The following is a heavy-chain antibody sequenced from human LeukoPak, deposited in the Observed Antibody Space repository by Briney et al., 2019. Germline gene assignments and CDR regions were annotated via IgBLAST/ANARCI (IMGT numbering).Heavy chain of an antibody. D-gene: IGHD3-22*01. J-gene: IGHJ4*02. Sequence: GGSLRLSCAASGFTFSGYAMSWVRQAPGKGLEWVSAISGSGGSTYYADSVKGRSTISRDNSKNTLYLQMNSLRAEDTAVYYCAKQISSGYYYGYFDYWGQGTLVTVSS. V-gene: IGHV3-23*01. CDR1: GFTFSGYA. CDR3: AKQISSGYYYGYFDY. CDR2: ISGSGGST.